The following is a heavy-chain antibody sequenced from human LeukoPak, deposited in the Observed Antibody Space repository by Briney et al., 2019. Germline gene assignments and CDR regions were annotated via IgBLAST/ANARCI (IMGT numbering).Heavy chain of an antibody. CDR2: IYTSGST. Sequence: KPSETLSLTCSVSGGSLSSYYWSWIRQPPGKGLEWIGYIYTSGSTNYNPSLKSRVTISVDTSKNQFSLKLSSVTAADTAVYYCARHAPGYYMDVWGKGTTVTVSS. CDR3: ARHAPGYYMDV. V-gene: IGHV4-4*09. CDR1: GGSLSSYY. J-gene: IGHJ6*03.